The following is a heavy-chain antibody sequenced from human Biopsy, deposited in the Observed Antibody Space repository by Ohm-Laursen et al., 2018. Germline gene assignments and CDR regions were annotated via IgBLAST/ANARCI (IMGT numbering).Heavy chain of an antibody. D-gene: IGHD2-2*01. Sequence: SVKVSCKPSGYTFTAFSVHWLRQAPGQGLEWMGWINPKSGDTDYPQNFQGRVSMTRDTSISTAYMDLSRLRSDDTAVYYCARGRRHCSGTCSGWYFDLWGRGTLVTVSS. V-gene: IGHV1-2*02. CDR3: ARGRRHCSGTCSGWYFDL. CDR2: INPKSGDT. J-gene: IGHJ2*01. CDR1: GYTFTAFS.